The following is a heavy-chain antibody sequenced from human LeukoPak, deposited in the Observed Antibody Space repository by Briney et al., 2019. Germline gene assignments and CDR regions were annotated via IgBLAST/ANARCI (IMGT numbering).Heavy chain of an antibody. V-gene: IGHV3-23*01. J-gene: IGHJ6*04. CDR3: AKEFSGAVVPAASGV. CDR2: ISGSGGST. D-gene: IGHD2-2*01. Sequence: ETLSLTCTVSGGSISSYYWSWVRQAPGKGLEWVSAISGSGGSTYYADSVKGRFTISRDNSKNTLYLQMNSLRAEDTAVYYCAKEFSGAVVPAASGVWGKGTTVTVSP. CDR1: GGSISSYY.